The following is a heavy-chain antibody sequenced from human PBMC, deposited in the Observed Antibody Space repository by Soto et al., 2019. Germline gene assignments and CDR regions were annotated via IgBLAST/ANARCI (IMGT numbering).Heavy chain of an antibody. Sequence: GGSLRLSCAASGFTFSSYAMHWVRQAPGKGLEWVAVISYDGSNKYYADSVKGRFTISRDNSKNTLYLQMNSLRAEDTAVYYCARDPASEDSYGTLNYGMDVWGQGTTVTVSS. D-gene: IGHD5-18*01. V-gene: IGHV3-30-3*01. CDR3: ARDPASEDSYGTLNYGMDV. CDR1: GFTFSSYA. J-gene: IGHJ6*02. CDR2: ISYDGSNK.